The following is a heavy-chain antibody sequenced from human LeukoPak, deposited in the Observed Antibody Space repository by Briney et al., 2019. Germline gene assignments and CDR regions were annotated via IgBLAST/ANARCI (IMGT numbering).Heavy chain of an antibody. J-gene: IGHJ2*01. CDR3: AKGALGASGYFDL. D-gene: IGHD1-26*01. Sequence: QTGGSLRLSCAASGFTFSSYAMSWVRQAPGNGLEWVSAISGSGGSTYYADSVKGRFTISRDNSKNTLYLQMNSLRAEDTAVYYCAKGALGASGYFDLWGRGTLVTVSS. CDR2: ISGSGGST. V-gene: IGHV3-23*01. CDR1: GFTFSSYA.